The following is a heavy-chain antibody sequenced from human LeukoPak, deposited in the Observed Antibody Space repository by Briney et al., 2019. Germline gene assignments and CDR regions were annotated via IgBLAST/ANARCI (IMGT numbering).Heavy chain of an antibody. D-gene: IGHD4-17*01. V-gene: IGHV3-7*03. J-gene: IGHJ4*02. CDR3: AREGYGDFIRYFDY. CDR2: IKQDGSEK. Sequence: GGSLRLSCAASGFTFSSYWMSWVRQAPGKGLEWVANIKQDGSEKYHVDSVKGRFTISRDNAKNSLYLQMNSLRAEDTAVYYCAREGYGDFIRYFDYWGQGTLVTVSS. CDR1: GFTFSSYW.